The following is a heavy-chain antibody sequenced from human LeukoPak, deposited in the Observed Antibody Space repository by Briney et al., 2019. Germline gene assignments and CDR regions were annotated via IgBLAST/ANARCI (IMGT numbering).Heavy chain of an antibody. CDR3: AKAPVTTCRGAFCYPFDY. CDR2: ITWDGVTT. D-gene: IGHD2-15*01. CDR1: GSTFDDYG. J-gene: IGHJ4*02. V-gene: IGHV3-43*01. Sequence: PGGSLRLSCAASGSTFDDYGMHWVRQAPGKGLEWVSLITWDGVTTYYADSVQGRFTISRDSSKNTLFLQMNRLRPEDAAVYYCAKAPVTTCRGAFCYPFDYWGLGTLVTVSS.